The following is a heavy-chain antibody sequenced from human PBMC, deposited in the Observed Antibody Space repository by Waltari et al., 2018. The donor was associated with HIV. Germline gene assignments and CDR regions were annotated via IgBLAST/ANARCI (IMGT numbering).Heavy chain of an antibody. D-gene: IGHD4-17*01. CDR2: IYSGGST. J-gene: IGHJ4*02. CDR1: GFTVRSNY. CDR3: ARFDYGDYVAFDY. V-gene: IGHV3-53*02. Sequence: EVQLVETGGGLIQPGGSLRLSCAASGFTVRSNYMSWAGQAPGKGLEWVSVIYSGGSTYYADSVKGRFTISRDNSKNTLYLQMNSLRAEDTAVYYCARFDYGDYVAFDYWGQGTLVTVSS.